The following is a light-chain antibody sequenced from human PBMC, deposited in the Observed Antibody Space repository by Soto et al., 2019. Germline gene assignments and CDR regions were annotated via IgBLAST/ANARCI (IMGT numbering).Light chain of an antibody. CDR1: QNIDNY. Sequence: DIQLTQSPSSLSASLGDRVTISCRASQNIDNYLHWYQQKSGKAPEALIYAASSLRDGVSSRFSGSGYGTEFTLTINNLQPKNFATYYCQQSSSSPPVTFGQGTRLDI. CDR3: QQSSSSPPVT. V-gene: IGKV1-39*01. CDR2: AAS. J-gene: IGKJ5*01.